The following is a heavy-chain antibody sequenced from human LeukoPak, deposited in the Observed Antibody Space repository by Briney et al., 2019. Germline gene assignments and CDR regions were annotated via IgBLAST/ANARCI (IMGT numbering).Heavy chain of an antibody. CDR2: IIPILGIA. J-gene: IGHJ4*02. CDR1: GFTFSSYA. D-gene: IGHD3-22*01. V-gene: IGHV1-69*04. CDR3: ARAYYDSSGNTQPDPGNY. Sequence: GGSLRLSCAASGFTFSSYAISWVRQAPGQGLEWMGRIIPILGIANYAQKFQGRVTITADKSTSTAYMELSSLRSEDTAVYYCARAYYDSSGNTQPDPGNYWGQGTLVTVSS.